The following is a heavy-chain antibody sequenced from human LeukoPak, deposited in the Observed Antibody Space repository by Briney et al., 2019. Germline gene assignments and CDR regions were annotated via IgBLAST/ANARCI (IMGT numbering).Heavy chain of an antibody. CDR1: GGSINSYY. CDR3: ARHCSSTSCYTHDY. Sequence: SETLSLTCTVSGGSINSYYWNWIRQSAGKGLEWIGRIYSSGSTYYNPSLKSRVTMSVDTSKNQFSLKLSSVTAADTAVYYCARHCSSTSCYTHDYWGQGTLVTVSS. J-gene: IGHJ4*02. V-gene: IGHV4-4*07. D-gene: IGHD2-2*02. CDR2: IYSSGST.